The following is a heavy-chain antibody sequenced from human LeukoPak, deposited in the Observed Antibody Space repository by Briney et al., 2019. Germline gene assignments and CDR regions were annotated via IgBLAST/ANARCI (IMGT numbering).Heavy chain of an antibody. D-gene: IGHD2-2*01. CDR3: ARVDIVVVPAAMGFDP. CDR1: GGSISSSSYY. J-gene: IGHJ5*02. CDR2: IYYSGST. Sequence: PSETLSLTCTVSGGSISSSSYYWGWIRQPPGKGLEWIGFIYYSGSTNYNPSLKSRVTISVDTSKNQFSLKLSSVTAADTAVYYCARVDIVVVPAAMGFDPWGQGTLVTVSS. V-gene: IGHV4-61*05.